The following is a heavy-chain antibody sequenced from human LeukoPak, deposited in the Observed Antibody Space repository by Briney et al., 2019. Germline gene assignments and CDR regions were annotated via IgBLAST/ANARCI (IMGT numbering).Heavy chain of an antibody. V-gene: IGHV3-23*01. J-gene: IGHJ4*02. D-gene: IGHD3-22*01. CDR1: GFTFSSYG. CDR2: IRGSGGAT. Sequence: GGSLRLSCAASGFTFSSYGMNWVRQAPGKGLEWVSSIRGSGGATYYADSVKGRFTISRDTSKNTLYLQMNSLRAEDTAVYYCAKDWDHISSYYPGYFDYWGQGSLVTVSS. CDR3: AKDWDHISSYYPGYFDY.